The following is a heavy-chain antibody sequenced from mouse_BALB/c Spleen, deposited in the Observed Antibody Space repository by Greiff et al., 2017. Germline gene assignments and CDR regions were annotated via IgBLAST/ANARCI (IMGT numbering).Heavy chain of an antibody. CDR3: ARFGYPYAMDY. CDR2: INPSNGRT. J-gene: IGHJ4*01. V-gene: IGHV1S81*02. D-gene: IGHD2-2*01. Sequence: VQLQQPGAELVKPGASVKLSCKASGYTFTSYWMHWVKQRPGQGLEWIGEINPSNGRTNYNEKFKSKATLTVDKSSSTAYMQLSSLTSEDSAVYYCARFGYPYAMDYWGQGTSVTVSS. CDR1: GYTFTSYW.